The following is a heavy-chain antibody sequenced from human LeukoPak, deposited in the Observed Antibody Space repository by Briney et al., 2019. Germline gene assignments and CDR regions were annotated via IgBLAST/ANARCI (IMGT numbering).Heavy chain of an antibody. D-gene: IGHD3-10*01. CDR2: ISWNSGSI. J-gene: IGHJ5*02. Sequence: PGRSLRLSCAASGFTFDDYAMHWVRQAPGKGLEWVSGISWNSGSIGYADSVKGRFTISRDNAKNSLYLQMNSLRAEDTALYYCAGSGSYYKNWLDPWGQGTLVTVSS. CDR3: AGSGSYYKNWLDP. V-gene: IGHV3-9*01. CDR1: GFTFDDYA.